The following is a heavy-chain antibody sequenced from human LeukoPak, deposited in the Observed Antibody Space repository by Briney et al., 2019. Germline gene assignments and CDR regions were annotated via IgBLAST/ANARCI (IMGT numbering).Heavy chain of an antibody. J-gene: IGHJ4*02. CDR1: GFTFSTYS. D-gene: IGHD2-15*01. Sequence: TGGSLRLPCAASGFTFSTYSMNWVRQAPGKGLEWLSAISGGGDSTYYADSVKGRFTISRDNAKDTLYLQMNSLRVEDTATYYCAKEHCSGGSCYFHYFDYWGQGTLVTVSS. V-gene: IGHV3-23*01. CDR2: ISGGGDST. CDR3: AKEHCSGGSCYFHYFDY.